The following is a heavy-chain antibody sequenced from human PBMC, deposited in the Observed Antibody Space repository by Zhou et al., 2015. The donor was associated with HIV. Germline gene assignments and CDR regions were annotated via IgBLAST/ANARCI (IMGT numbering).Heavy chain of an antibody. J-gene: IGHJ3*02. V-gene: IGHV1-18*01. Sequence: QVQLVQSGAEVKKPGASVKVSCKASGYTFSRYGITWVRQAPGQGLEWMGWISAYNGNTNYAQKLQGRVTMTTDTSTSTGYMELRSLRSDDTAVYYCARDFSGGEALDAFDIWGQGTMVTVSS. D-gene: IGHD2-21*01. CDR1: GYTFSRYG. CDR3: ARDFSGGEALDAFDI. CDR2: ISAYNGNT.